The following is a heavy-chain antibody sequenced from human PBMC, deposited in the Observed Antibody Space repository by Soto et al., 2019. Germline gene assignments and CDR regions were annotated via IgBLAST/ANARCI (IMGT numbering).Heavy chain of an antibody. V-gene: IGHV4-34*01. D-gene: IGHD4-17*01. CDR2: INHSGSI. Sequence: SETLSVTCAVYGGSVGGYYWSWVRQPPGKGLEWIGEINHSGSITYAPSLKSRVTMSVDTSKNQFSLRLNSVTAADTAVYYCARGEVTTGVFRGQGTQVTVSS. CDR3: ARGEVTTGVF. J-gene: IGHJ4*02. CDR1: GGSVGGYY.